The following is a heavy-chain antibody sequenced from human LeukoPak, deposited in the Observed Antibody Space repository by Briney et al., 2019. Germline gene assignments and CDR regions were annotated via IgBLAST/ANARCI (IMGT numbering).Heavy chain of an antibody. V-gene: IGHV3-21*01. D-gene: IGHD2-15*01. CDR2: IGSSSCYI. Sequence: GGSLRLSCAASGFTFSSYSMNWVRQAPGKGLEWVSSIGSSSCYIYYADSVKGRFTISRDNAKNSLYLQMNSLRAEDTAVYYCARVWEYCSGGSCYENYYGMDVWGKETTVTVSS. J-gene: IGHJ6*04. CDR3: ARVWEYCSGGSCYENYYGMDV. CDR1: GFTFSSYS.